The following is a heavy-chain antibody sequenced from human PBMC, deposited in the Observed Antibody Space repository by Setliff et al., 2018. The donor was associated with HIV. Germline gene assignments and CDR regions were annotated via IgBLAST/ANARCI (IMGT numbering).Heavy chain of an antibody. D-gene: IGHD6-19*01. CDR3: ARDRWSVAGAYYYYGMDV. CDR2: IYYSGST. V-gene: IGHV4-59*01. Sequence: PSETLSLTCTVSGGSISSYYWSWIRQPPGKGLELIGYIYYSGSTNYNPSLKSRVTISVDTSKNQFSLKLSSVTAADTAVYYCARDRWSVAGAYYYYGMDVWGQGTTGTVSS. J-gene: IGHJ6*02. CDR1: GGSISSYY.